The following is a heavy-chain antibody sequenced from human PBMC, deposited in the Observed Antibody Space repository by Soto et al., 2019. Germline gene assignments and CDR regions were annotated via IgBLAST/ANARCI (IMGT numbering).Heavy chain of an antibody. Sequence: GGSLRLSCAASGFTVSSNYMSWVRQAPGKGLEWVSVIYSGGSTYYADSVEGRFTISRDNAKNSLYLQMNSLRAEDTAVYYCARDLAHDSSGYWAPDYWGQGTLVTVSS. D-gene: IGHD3-22*01. CDR3: ARDLAHDSSGYWAPDY. CDR1: GFTVSSNY. V-gene: IGHV3-53*01. J-gene: IGHJ4*02. CDR2: IYSGGST.